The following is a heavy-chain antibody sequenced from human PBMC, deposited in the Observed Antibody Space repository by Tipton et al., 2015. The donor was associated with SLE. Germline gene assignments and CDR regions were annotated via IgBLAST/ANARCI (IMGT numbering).Heavy chain of an antibody. J-gene: IGHJ1*01. Sequence: TLSLTCAVYGGSFNDYSWSWVRQPPGKGLEWVGEIVHSGKTNYNPSFKSRVTISLDTSENQFSLQLRSVTASDTAVYYCARLCCIAAGGTGYYQHWGQGTLVTVSS. CDR2: IVHSGKT. CDR3: ARLCCIAAGGTGYYQH. V-gene: IGHV4-34*12. CDR1: GGSFNDYS. D-gene: IGHD6-13*01.